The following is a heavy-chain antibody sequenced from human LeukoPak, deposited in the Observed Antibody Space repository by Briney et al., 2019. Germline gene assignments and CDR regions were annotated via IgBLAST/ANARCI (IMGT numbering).Heavy chain of an antibody. V-gene: IGHV3-21*01. Sequence: GGSLRLSCAASGFTFSSYSMNWVRQAPGKGLEWVSSISSSSSYIYYADSVEGRFTISRDNAKNSLYLQMNSLRAEDTAVYYCARDKRRFLEWLLGSGFDYWGQGILVTVSS. CDR1: GFTFSSYS. J-gene: IGHJ4*02. CDR3: ARDKRRFLEWLLGSGFDY. CDR2: ISSSSSYI. D-gene: IGHD3-3*01.